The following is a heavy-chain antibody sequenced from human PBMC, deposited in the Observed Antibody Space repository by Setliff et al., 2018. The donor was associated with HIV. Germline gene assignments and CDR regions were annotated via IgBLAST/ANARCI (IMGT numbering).Heavy chain of an antibody. Sequence: PGESLKISCAASGFTFSNYAMHWVRQAPGKGLEYVSAISTNGGSTYYADSVKGRFTISRDNSNNTLSLQVGSLRPDDTAVYYCVREHYERSGFSNWGQGTLVTVSS. CDR3: VREHYERSGFSN. CDR1: GFTFSNYA. J-gene: IGHJ4*02. D-gene: IGHD3-22*01. CDR2: ISTNGGST. V-gene: IGHV3-64*02.